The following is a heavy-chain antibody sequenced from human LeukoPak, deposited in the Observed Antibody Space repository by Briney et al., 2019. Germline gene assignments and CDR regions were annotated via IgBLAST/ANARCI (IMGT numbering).Heavy chain of an antibody. CDR3: VRDRPNYHESNGHYYNRDGDH. CDR2: MCGSAGCA. Sequence: GGSLRLSCAASGFTSEIYAMSWVRLAPGKGLQWVASMCGSAGCAFYADSVKGRFTISRGNSKNTLYLQMNGLRAEDTAIYYCVRDRPNYHESNGHYYNRDGDHWGQGTLVTVSS. V-gene: IGHV3-23*01. J-gene: IGHJ5*02. D-gene: IGHD3-10*02. CDR1: GFTSEIYA.